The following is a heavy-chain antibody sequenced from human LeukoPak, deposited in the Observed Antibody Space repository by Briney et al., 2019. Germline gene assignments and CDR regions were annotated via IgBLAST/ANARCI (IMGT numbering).Heavy chain of an antibody. CDR2: MNPNSGNT. V-gene: IGHV1-8*01. D-gene: IGHD5-18*01. CDR3: ATARIQLWLMVYY. J-gene: IGHJ4*02. Sequence: ASVKVSCKASGYTFTSYDINWVRQATGQGLEWMGWMNPNSGNTGYAQKFQGRVTMTRNTSISTAYMELSSLRSEDTAVYYCATARIQLWLMVYYWGQGTLVTVSS. CDR1: GYTFTSYD.